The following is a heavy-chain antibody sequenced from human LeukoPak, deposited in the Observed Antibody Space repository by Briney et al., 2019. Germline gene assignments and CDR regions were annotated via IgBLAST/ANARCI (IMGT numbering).Heavy chain of an antibody. V-gene: IGHV3-23*01. Sequence: GGSLRLSCAASGFTFSSYAMSWVRQAPGKGLEWVSAISGSGGSTYYADSVKGRFTISRDNSKNTLYLQMNSLRAEDTAVYYCAKTSAYGSGTACFDYWGQGTLVTVSS. CDR1: GFTFSSYA. CDR2: ISGSGGST. J-gene: IGHJ4*02. CDR3: AKTSAYGSGTACFDY. D-gene: IGHD3-10*01.